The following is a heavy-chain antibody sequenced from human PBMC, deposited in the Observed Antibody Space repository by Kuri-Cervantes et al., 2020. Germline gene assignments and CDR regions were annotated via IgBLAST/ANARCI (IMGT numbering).Heavy chain of an antibody. Sequence: GGSLRLSCAASGFTFSSYEMNWVRQAPGKGLEWVSAIRGSGGSTYYADSVKGRFTISRDNSKNTLYLQMNSPRAEDTAVYYCAKVVDFDYWGQGTLVTVSS. D-gene: IGHD2-15*01. CDR1: GFTFSSYE. CDR3: AKVVDFDY. V-gene: IGHV3-23*01. J-gene: IGHJ4*02. CDR2: IRGSGGST.